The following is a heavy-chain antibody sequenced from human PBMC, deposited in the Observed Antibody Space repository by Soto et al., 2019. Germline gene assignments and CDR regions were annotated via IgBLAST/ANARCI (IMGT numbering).Heavy chain of an antibody. CDR3: ARDRGGHGPQYNWFDP. V-gene: IGHV3-74*01. CDR1: GFTFSSYW. D-gene: IGHD3-10*01. J-gene: IGHJ5*02. CDR2: INSDGSST. Sequence: EVQLVESEGGLVQPGGSLRLSCAASGFTFSSYWMHWVRQAPGKGLVWVSRINSDGSSTTYADSVKGRFTISRDNPRNTLYLQMNSLRADDTAVYYCARDRGGHGPQYNWFDPWGQGTLVTVSS.